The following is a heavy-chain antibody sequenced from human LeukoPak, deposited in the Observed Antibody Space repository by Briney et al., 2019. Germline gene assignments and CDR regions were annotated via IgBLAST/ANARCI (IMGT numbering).Heavy chain of an antibody. CDR3: AKDVAGMRSWFDP. D-gene: IGHD2-2*01. CDR1: GFTFSSYW. V-gene: IGHV3-74*01. CDR2: INSDGSST. J-gene: IGHJ5*02. Sequence: GGSLRPSCAASGFTFSSYWMHWVRQAPGKGLVWVSRINSDGSSTSYADSVKGRFTISRDNAKNTLYLQMNSLRAEDTAVYYCAKDVAGMRSWFDPWGQGTLVTVSS.